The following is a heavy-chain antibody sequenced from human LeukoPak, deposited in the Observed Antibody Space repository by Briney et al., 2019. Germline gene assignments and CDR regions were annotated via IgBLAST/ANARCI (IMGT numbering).Heavy chain of an antibody. J-gene: IGHJ4*02. D-gene: IGHD3-10*01. CDR3: ATFSGRYSGY. Sequence: VASVKISCKVSGYIFPDYYMHWVQQAPGKGREWMGLVDPEDGETIYAEKFQGRVTITADTSTDTAYMELSSLRSEDTAVYYCATFSGRYSGYWGQGTLVTVSS. CDR1: GYIFPDYY. V-gene: IGHV1-69-2*01. CDR2: VDPEDGET.